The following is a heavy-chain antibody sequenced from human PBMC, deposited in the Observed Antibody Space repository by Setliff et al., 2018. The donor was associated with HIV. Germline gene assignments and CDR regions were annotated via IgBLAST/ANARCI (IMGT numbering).Heavy chain of an antibody. V-gene: IGHV4-39*01. CDR3: ARHVTVVAYFETLAGSFNY. D-gene: IGHD2-21*01. CDR1: GGSISSGTYY. J-gene: IGHJ4*02. CDR2: MYYSGST. Sequence: PSETLSLTCTVSGGSISSGTYYWGWIRQPPGKGLEYIGTMYYSGSTYYNPSLRSRVTISVDTSKNHISLRLSSVTAADMAVYYCARHVTVVAYFETLAGSFNYWGQGTLVTVSS.